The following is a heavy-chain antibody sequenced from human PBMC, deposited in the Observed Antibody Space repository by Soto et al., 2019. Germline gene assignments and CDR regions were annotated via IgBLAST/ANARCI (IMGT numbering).Heavy chain of an antibody. CDR3: ARHKDTSSRYLLPDY. CDR1: YGSISSSSYY. CDR2: IYYRGNT. D-gene: IGHD2-2*01. J-gene: IGHJ4*02. Sequence: PSETLSLTYTYSYGSISSSSYYLGSIRHPPGKGLEWIGSIYYRGNTYYNPSLKSRVTISVDTSKNQFSLRLSSVTAADTAVYYCARHKDTSSRYLLPDYWGQGTLVTVSS. V-gene: IGHV4-39*01.